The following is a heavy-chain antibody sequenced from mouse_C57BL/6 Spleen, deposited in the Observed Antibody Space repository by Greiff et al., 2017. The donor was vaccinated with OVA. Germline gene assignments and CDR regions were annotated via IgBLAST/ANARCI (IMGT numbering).Heavy chain of an antibody. CDR3: VRDYGSSYDYAMDD. CDR2: IRSKSSNYAT. V-gene: IGHV10-3*01. Sequence: DVMLVESGGGLVQPKGSLKLSCAASGFTFNTYAMHWVRQAPGKGLEWVARIRSKSSNYATYYADSVKDRFTISRDDSQSMLYLQMNNLKTEDTAMYYCVRDYGSSYDYAMDDWGQGTSVTVSS. D-gene: IGHD1-1*01. CDR1: GFTFNTYA. J-gene: IGHJ4*01.